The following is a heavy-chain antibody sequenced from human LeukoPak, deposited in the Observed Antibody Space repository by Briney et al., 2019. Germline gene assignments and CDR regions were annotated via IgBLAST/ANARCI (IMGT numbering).Heavy chain of an antibody. CDR3: ARSPNYYDSSGYWGPNTFDI. J-gene: IGHJ3*02. V-gene: IGHV4-34*01. D-gene: IGHD3-22*01. CDR1: GGSFSGYY. Sequence: PSETLSLTCAVYGGSFSGYYWSWIRQPPGKGLEWIGEINHSGSTNYNPSLKSRVTISVDTSKTQFSLKLSSVTAADTAVYYCARSPNYYDSSGYWGPNTFDIWGQGTMVTVSS. CDR2: INHSGST.